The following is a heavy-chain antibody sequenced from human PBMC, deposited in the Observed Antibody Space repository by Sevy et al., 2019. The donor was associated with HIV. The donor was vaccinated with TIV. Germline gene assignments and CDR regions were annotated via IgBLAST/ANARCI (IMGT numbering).Heavy chain of an antibody. V-gene: IGHV4-34*01. CDR3: ARGSRGVPIS. CDR2: ITHRGTT. Sequence: SETLSLTCAVYGGSFSSYYWTWVRQPPGKGLEWIGEITHRGTTNYNPSLKSRVTISVDTSKNRFSLRLRSVTAADTAVYFCARGSRGVPISWGQGTLVTVSS. CDR1: GGSFSSYY. J-gene: IGHJ4*02. D-gene: IGHD3-3*01.